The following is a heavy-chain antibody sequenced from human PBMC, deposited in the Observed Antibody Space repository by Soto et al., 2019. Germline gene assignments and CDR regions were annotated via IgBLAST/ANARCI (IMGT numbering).Heavy chain of an antibody. J-gene: IGHJ4*02. CDR3: ASAVRGAHFDY. CDR2: ISSSSSAI. D-gene: IGHD3-10*01. CDR1: GITFSTYS. V-gene: IGHV3-48*01. Sequence: EVQLVESGGGLTQPGGSLRLSCAASGITFSTYSMNWVRQAPGKGLEWVSYISSSSSAIYYADSVKGRLTISRDNAKNSLFLQMNSLRADDTAVYYCASAVRGAHFDYWGRGTLVTVSS.